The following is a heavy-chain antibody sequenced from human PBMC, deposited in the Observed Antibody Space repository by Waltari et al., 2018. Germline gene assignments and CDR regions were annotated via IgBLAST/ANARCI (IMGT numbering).Heavy chain of an antibody. D-gene: IGHD1-26*01. V-gene: IGHV1-2*02. CDR1: GYTFTGYQ. J-gene: IGHJ4*02. CDR3: ARDLVVGSGDY. Sequence: QLHLVQSGAEVQKPGASVKVSCKASGYTFTGYQIHWVRQAPGQGLEWMGWINPNRGGTNYAQNFQGRVTITRDTSIRTAYMELSRLRSDDTAMYYCARDLVVGSGDYWGQGTLVTVSS. CDR2: INPNRGGT.